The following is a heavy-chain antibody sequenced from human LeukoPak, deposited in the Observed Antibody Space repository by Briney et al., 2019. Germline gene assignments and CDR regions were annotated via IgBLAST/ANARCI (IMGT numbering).Heavy chain of an antibody. CDR2: IKQDGSEK. CDR3: ARDLPIDTAMVESNGFDY. J-gene: IGHJ4*02. Sequence: GGPLRLSCAASGFTFSSYWMSWVRQAPGKGLGWVANIKQDGSEKYYVDSVKGRFTISRDNAKNSLYLQMNSLRAEDTAVYYCARDLPIDTAMVESNGFDYWGQGTLVTVSS. CDR1: GFTFSSYW. V-gene: IGHV3-7*01. D-gene: IGHD5-18*01.